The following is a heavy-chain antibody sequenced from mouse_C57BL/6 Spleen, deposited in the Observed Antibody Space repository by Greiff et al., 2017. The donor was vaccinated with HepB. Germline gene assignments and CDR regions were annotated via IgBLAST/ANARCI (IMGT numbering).Heavy chain of an antibody. J-gene: IGHJ2*01. V-gene: IGHV5-16*01. CDR2: INYDGSST. CDR1: GFTFSDYY. CDR3: ARTSYYGSSYDYFDY. D-gene: IGHD1-1*01. Sequence: EVMLVESEGGLVQPGSSMKLSCTASGFTFSDYYMAWVRQVPEKGLEWVANINYDGSSTYYLDSLKSRFIISRDNAKNILYLQMSSLKSEDTATYYCARTSYYGSSYDYFDYWGQGTTLTVSS.